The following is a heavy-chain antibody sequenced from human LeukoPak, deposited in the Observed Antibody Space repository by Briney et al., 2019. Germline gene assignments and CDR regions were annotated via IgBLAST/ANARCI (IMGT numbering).Heavy chain of an antibody. J-gene: IGHJ4*02. V-gene: IGHV4-31*03. CDR2: IYYSGST. CDR1: GGSISSGGYY. Sequence: SETLSLTCTVSGGSISSGGYYWSWIRQHPGKGLEWIGYIYYSGSTYYNPSLKSRVTISVDTSKNQFSLKLSSVTAADTAVYYCALNDYGSGRVDYWGQGTLVTVFS. D-gene: IGHD3-10*01. CDR3: ALNDYGSGRVDY.